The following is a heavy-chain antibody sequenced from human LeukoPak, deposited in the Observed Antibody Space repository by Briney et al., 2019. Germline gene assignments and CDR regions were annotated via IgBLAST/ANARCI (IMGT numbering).Heavy chain of an antibody. CDR2: ISGSGGNT. Sequence: GASLRLSCAASGFTFSSYAMSWARQAPGKGLEWVSDISGSGGNTYYADSVKGRFTISRDNSKNTLSPQMNSLRAEDTAVYYCAKGYDFLDYWGQGTLVTVSS. D-gene: IGHD3-3*01. CDR3: AKGYDFLDY. CDR1: GFTFSSYA. J-gene: IGHJ4*02. V-gene: IGHV3-23*01.